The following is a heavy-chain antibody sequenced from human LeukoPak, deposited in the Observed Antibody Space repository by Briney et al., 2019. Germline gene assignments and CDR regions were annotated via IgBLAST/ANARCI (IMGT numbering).Heavy chain of an antibody. CDR3: ARGDGGKWHYYYMDV. J-gene: IGHJ6*03. V-gene: IGHV4-34*01. CDR2: INHSGST. D-gene: IGHD2-15*01. Sequence: SETLSLTCAVYGGSFSGYYWRWIRQPPGKGLEWIGEINHSGSTNYNPPLKSRVTISVDTSKNQFSLKLSSVTAADTAVYYCARGDGGKWHYYYMDVWGKGTTVTVSS. CDR1: GGSFSGYY.